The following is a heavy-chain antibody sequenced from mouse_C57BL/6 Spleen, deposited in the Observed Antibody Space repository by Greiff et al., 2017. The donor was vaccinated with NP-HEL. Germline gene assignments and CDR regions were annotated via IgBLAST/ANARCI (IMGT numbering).Heavy chain of an antibody. J-gene: IGHJ4*01. Sequence: VQLQQSGAELARPGASVKLSCKASGYTFTSYGISWVKQRTGQGLEWIGEIYPRSGNTYYNEKFKGKATLTADKSSSTAYMELRSLTSEDSAVYFGAREGIYYYGSSYLYAMDYWGQGTSVTVSS. D-gene: IGHD1-1*01. CDR3: AREGIYYYGSSYLYAMDY. CDR1: GYTFTSYG. V-gene: IGHV1-81*01. CDR2: IYPRSGNT.